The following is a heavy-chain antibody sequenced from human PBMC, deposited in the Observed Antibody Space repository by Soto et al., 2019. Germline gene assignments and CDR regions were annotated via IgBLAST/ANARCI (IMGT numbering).Heavy chain of an antibody. J-gene: IGHJ6*02. CDR1: GGSISSYY. Sequence: PSETLSLTCTVSGGSISSYYWSWIRQPPGKGLEWIGYIYYSGSTNYNPSLKSRVTISVDTSKNQFSLKLSSVTAADTAVYYCARSMGYCSSTSCYHSQYYYYGMDVWGRGTTVTVSS. CDR3: ARSMGYCSSTSCYHSQYYYYGMDV. D-gene: IGHD2-2*01. CDR2: IYYSGST. V-gene: IGHV4-59*01.